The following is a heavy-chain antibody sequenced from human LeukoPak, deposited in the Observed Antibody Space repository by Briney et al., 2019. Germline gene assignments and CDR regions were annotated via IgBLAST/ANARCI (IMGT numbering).Heavy chain of an antibody. V-gene: IGHV3-48*01. Sequence: GGSLRLSCAASGFTFSSYSMNWVRQAPGKGLEWVSYISSSSTIYYADSVKGRFTISRDNAKNSLYLQMNSLRAEDTAVYYCARDSGYSYVDYWGQGTLVTVSS. CDR3: ARDSGYSYVDY. J-gene: IGHJ4*02. CDR2: ISSSSTI. CDR1: GFTFSSYS. D-gene: IGHD5-18*01.